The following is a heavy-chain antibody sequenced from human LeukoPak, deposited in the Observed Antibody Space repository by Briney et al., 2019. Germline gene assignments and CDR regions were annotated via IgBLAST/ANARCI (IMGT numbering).Heavy chain of an antibody. V-gene: IGHV3-30*04. J-gene: IGHJ4*02. CDR1: GFTFSSYA. D-gene: IGHD6-13*01. CDR2: ISYDGSNK. CDR3: ARDNSSSWLEDYFDY. Sequence: WRSLRLSCAASGFTFSSYAMHWVRQAQGKGLEWVAVISYDGSNKYYADSVKGRFTISRDNSKNTLYLQMNSLRAEDTAVYYCARDNSSSWLEDYFDYWGQGTLVTVSS.